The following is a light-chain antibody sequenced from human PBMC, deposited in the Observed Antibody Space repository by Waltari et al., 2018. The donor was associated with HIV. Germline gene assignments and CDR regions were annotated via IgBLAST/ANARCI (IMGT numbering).Light chain of an antibody. CDR3: AAWDGSLNVWV. CDR2: SND. V-gene: IGLV1-44*01. CDR1: SSYIGRKT. Sequence: GQMVTISCSGGSSYIGRKTVDWYQQAPGMAPKLLIYSNDQRPAGIPGRFSGSKSGTSASLAVSGHQSEDEADYYCAAWDGSLNVWVFGGGTKLTVL. J-gene: IGLJ3*02.